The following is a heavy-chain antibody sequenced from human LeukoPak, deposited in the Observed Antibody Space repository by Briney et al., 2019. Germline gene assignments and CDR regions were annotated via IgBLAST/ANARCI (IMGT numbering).Heavy chain of an antibody. CDR1: GFTFSSHW. D-gene: IGHD2-21*02. V-gene: IGHV3-74*01. CDR2: IKNDATYA. Sequence: GGSLRLSCVTSGFTFSSHWMHWVRQGPGKRLEGVARIKNDATYADYGGSVQGRFTISRDNAKNTLYLQMNRLRAEDTALYYCVRDDDFYSIDFWGQGILVTVSS. CDR3: VRDDDFYSIDF. J-gene: IGHJ4*02.